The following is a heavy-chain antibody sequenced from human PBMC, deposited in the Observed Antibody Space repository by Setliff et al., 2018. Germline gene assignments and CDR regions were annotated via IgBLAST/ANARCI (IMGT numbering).Heavy chain of an antibody. CDR1: GYSFSTYA. Sequence: TSVKVSCKASGYSFSTYAMSWIRQAPGQGLEWMGWINTNTGNPSYAQGFTGRFVFSLDTSVSTAYLQISSLKPEDTAMYYCARASRFATIVWKGDYYMDVWGKGTTVTVSS. CDR3: ARASRFATIVWKGDYYMDV. J-gene: IGHJ6*03. D-gene: IGHD3-16*02. V-gene: IGHV7-4-1*02. CDR2: INTNTGNP.